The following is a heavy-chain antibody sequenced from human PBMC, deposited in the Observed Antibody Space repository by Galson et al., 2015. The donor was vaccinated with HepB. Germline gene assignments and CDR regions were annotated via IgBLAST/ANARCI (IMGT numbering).Heavy chain of an antibody. Sequence: SVKVSCKASGYSFTSYYMHWVRQAPGQGLEWMGIIYTSGTSTRYAQKFQGRVTMTRDTSTSTVYLELRSLTSEDTAVYYCARVSSYGYGLDPWGQGTQVTVSS. CDR2: IYTSGTST. D-gene: IGHD3-16*01. CDR1: GYSFTSYY. J-gene: IGHJ5*02. V-gene: IGHV1-46*01. CDR3: ARVSSYGYGLDP.